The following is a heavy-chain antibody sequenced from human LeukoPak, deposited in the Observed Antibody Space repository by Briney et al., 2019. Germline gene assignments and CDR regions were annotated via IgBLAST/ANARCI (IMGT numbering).Heavy chain of an antibody. CDR1: GYTFTSYA. CDR2: ISAYNGNT. D-gene: IGHD3-9*01. V-gene: IGHV1-18*01. CDR3: ARVGPNYDILKSLYYMDV. J-gene: IGHJ6*03. Sequence: GASVKVSCKASGYTFTSYAITWVRQAPGQGLEWMGWISAYNGNTNYAQKLQGRVTMTTDTSTSTAYMELRSLRSDDTAVYYCARVGPNYDILKSLYYMDVWGKGTTVTISS.